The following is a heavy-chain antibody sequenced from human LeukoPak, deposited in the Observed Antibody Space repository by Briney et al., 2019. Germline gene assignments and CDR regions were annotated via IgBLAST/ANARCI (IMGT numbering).Heavy chain of an antibody. D-gene: IGHD6-13*01. J-gene: IGHJ4*02. CDR2: INHSGST. V-gene: IGHV4-34*01. CDR1: GGSFSGYY. CDR3: ARDSSRALDY. Sequence: PSETLSLTYTVYGGSFSGYYWSWIRQPPGKGLEWIGEINHSGSTNYNPSLKSRVTISVDTSKNQFSLKLSSVTAADTAVYYCARDSSRALDYWGQGTLVTVSS.